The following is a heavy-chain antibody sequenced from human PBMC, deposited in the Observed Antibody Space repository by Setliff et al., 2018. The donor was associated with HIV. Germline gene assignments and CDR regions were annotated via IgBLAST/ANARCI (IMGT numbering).Heavy chain of an antibody. CDR2: IIPILGIA. J-gene: IGHJ3*02. V-gene: IGHV1-69*10. CDR3: ARDRLTAGKYCSDSRCDDAFDI. CDR1: GGTFSSYA. D-gene: IGHD2-15*01. Sequence: SVKVSCKASGGTFSSYAISWVRQAPGQGLEWMGGIIPILGIANYAQKLQGRVTMTTDTSTYTAFMELRSLKSDDTAVYYCARDRLTAGKYCSDSRCDDAFDIWGQGTMVTVSS.